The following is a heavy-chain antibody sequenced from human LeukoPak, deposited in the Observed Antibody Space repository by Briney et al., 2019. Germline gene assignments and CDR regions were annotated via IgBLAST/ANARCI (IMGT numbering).Heavy chain of an antibody. Sequence: ASVKVSCKASGYTFTGYYMHWVRQAPGQGLEWMGWINPNSGGTNYAQKFQGRVTMTRDTSISTAYMELSRLRSDDTAVYYCARTSRFLLTPDAFDIWGQGTMVTVSS. CDR3: ARTSRFLLTPDAFDI. CDR2: INPNSGGT. J-gene: IGHJ3*02. V-gene: IGHV1-2*02. D-gene: IGHD3-3*01. CDR1: GYTFTGYY.